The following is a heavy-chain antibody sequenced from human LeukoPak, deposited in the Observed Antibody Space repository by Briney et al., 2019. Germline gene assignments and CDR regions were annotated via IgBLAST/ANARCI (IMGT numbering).Heavy chain of an antibody. CDR2: IYSGGSA. J-gene: IGHJ6*02. CDR1: GFTASSNY. Sequence: PGGSLRLSCAASGFTASSNYMSWVRQAPGKGLEWVSVIYSGGSAYYADSVKGRFTISRDNSKNTLYLQMNSLRAEDTAVYYCARLYFDWGYYYGMDVWGQGTTVTVSS. CDR3: ARLYFDWGYYYGMDV. V-gene: IGHV3-53*01. D-gene: IGHD3-9*01.